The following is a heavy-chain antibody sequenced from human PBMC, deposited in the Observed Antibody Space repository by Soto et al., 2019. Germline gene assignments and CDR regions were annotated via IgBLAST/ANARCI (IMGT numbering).Heavy chain of an antibody. Sequence: ASVKVSCKAYGYTFTSYYMHWVRQAPGQGLEWMGIINPSGGSTSYAQKFQGRVTMTRDTSTSTVYMELSSLRSEDTAVYYCARDHYYYDSSGYLAYYYYGMDVWGQGTTVTVFS. CDR2: INPSGGST. CDR3: ARDHYYYDSSGYLAYYYYGMDV. V-gene: IGHV1-46*01. D-gene: IGHD3-22*01. J-gene: IGHJ6*02. CDR1: GYTFTSYY.